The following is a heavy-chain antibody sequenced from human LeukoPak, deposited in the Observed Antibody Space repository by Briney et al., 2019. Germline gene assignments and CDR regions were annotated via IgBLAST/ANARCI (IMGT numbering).Heavy chain of an antibody. Sequence: PGGSLRLSCAASGLTLSNAWMTWVRQAPGKGLEWVARIKSKTDGGIKDYAAPAKGTFTISRDDSENTVYLQMNSLKIEDTAVCYCATGRSGYFDSWGQGTLVFVSS. V-gene: IGHV3-15*01. CDR2: IKSKTDGGIK. CDR1: GLTLSNAW. CDR3: ATGRSGYFDS. J-gene: IGHJ4*02.